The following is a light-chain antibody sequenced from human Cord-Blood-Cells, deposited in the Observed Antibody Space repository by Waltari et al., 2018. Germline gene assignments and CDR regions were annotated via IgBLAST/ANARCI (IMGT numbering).Light chain of an antibody. J-gene: IGKJ1*01. Sequence: EIVMTQSPATLSVSPGERATLSCRASQRVSSKLAWYQQKPGQAPRLLIYGASTRATGIPARFSGSGSGTEFTLTISSLQSEDFAVYDCQQYNNWPPWTFGQGTKVEIK. CDR1: QRVSSK. CDR2: GAS. CDR3: QQYNNWPPWT. V-gene: IGKV3-15*01.